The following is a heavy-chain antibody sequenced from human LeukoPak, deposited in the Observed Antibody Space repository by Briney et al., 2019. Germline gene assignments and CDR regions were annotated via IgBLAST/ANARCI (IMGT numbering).Heavy chain of an antibody. J-gene: IGHJ5*02. CDR3: ARASLTILRYFDWSFDH. V-gene: IGHV4-34*01. CDR2: INHSGST. Sequence: PSETLSLTCAVYGGSFSGYYWSWLRQPPGKGLEWIGEINHSGSTNYNPSLKSRVTISVDTSKNQFSLKLSSVTAADTAVYYCARASLTILRYFDWSFDHWGQGTLVTVSS. D-gene: IGHD3-9*01. CDR1: GGSFSGYY.